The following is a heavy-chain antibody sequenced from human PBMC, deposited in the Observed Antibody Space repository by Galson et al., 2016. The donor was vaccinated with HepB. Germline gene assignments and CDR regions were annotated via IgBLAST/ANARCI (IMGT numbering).Heavy chain of an antibody. CDR2: IWYDGSQK. Sequence: SLRLSCAASGFIFSGSGMHWVRQAPGKGLEWLAVIWYDGSQKYYIDSVKGRFTISRDNSKNMLYLEMNNLRDEDTAVYYCARDSGYNHFDYWGLGGFDHWGQGTLVIVSS. CDR1: GFIFSGSG. J-gene: IGHJ4*02. D-gene: IGHD3-16*01. CDR3: ARDSGYNHFDYWGLGGFDH. V-gene: IGHV3-33*01.